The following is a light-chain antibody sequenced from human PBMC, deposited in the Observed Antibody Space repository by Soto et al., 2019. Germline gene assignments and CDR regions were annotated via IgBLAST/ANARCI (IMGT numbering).Light chain of an antibody. J-gene: IGLJ3*02. Sequence: QSALPQPASVSGSPGQSIAISCTGASSDVWSHNLVSWYQQRPGKAPKLMIYEGSKRPSGVSNRFSGSKSGNTASLSISGLQAADEADYYCCSYARSSLVFGGGTKVTVL. CDR2: EGS. CDR1: SSDVWSHNL. CDR3: CSYARSSLV. V-gene: IGLV2-23*01.